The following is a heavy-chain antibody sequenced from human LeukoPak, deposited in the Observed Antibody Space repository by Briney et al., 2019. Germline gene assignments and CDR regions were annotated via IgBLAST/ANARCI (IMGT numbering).Heavy chain of an antibody. CDR1: GFTFGDYA. V-gene: IGHV3-49*03. J-gene: IGHJ4*02. CDR3: ARLEADSSGYYAFGY. CDR2: IRSKAYGGTT. D-gene: IGHD3-22*01. Sequence: GGSLRLSCTTSGFTFGDYAMSWFRQAPGKGLEWVGFIRSKAYGGTTEYAASVKGRFTISRDNAKNSLYLQMNSLRAEDTAVYYCARLEADSSGYYAFGYWGQGTLVTVSS.